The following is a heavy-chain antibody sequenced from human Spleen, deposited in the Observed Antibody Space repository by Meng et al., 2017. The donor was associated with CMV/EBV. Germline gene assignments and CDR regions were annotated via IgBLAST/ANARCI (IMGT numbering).Heavy chain of an antibody. CDR3: LRVKDVGC. V-gene: IGHV1-2*02. J-gene: IGHJ4*02. Sequence: ASVKVSCKASGYKFTTYHLSWVRQAPGQGLEWMGWINPNSGGTKYAQKFQDRVTMTRDTSINTAYMELSRLTSDDTAVYYCLRVKDVGCWGQGTLVTVSS. CDR2: INPNSGGT. CDR1: GYKFTTYH.